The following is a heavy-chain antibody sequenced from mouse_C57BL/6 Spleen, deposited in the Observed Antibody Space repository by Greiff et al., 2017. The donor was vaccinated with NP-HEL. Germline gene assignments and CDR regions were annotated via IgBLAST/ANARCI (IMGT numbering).Heavy chain of an antibody. V-gene: IGHV1-82*01. D-gene: IGHD1-1*01. Sequence: VQLQQSGPELVKPGASVKISCKASGYAFSSSWMNWVKQRPGKGLEWIGRIYPGDGDTNYNGKFKGKATLTADKSSSTASMQLSSLTSEDSAVYFCARLRITTVVADAMDYWGQGTSVTVSS. CDR3: ARLRITTVVADAMDY. CDR2: IYPGDGDT. CDR1: GYAFSSSW. J-gene: IGHJ4*01.